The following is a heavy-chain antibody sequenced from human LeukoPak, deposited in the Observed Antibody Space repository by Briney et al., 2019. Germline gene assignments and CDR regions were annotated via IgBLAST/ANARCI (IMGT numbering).Heavy chain of an antibody. CDR2: ISSSSSYI. V-gene: IGHV3-21*01. CDR1: GFTFSSYS. CDR3: ARYGEGDNYYYYYYMDV. D-gene: IGHD4/OR15-4a*01. Sequence: GGSLRLSCAASGFTFSSYSMNWVRQAPGKGLEWVSSISSSSSYIYYADSVKGRFTISRDNAKNSLYLQMNSLRAEDTAVYYCARYGEGDNYYYYYYMDVWGKGTTVTVSS. J-gene: IGHJ6*03.